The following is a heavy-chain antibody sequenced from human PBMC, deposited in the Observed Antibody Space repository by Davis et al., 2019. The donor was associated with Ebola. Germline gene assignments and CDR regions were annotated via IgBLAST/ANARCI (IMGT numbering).Heavy chain of an antibody. V-gene: IGHV4-34*01. CDR2: INHSGST. D-gene: IGHD4-17*01. J-gene: IGHJ1*01. CDR3: ASPGDYVRYFQH. CDR1: GGSLSGYY. Sequence: SETLSLTCDVYGGSLSGYYWSWIRQTPEKGLEWIGEINHSGSTNYNPSLKSRVTISVDTSKRQFSLKVSSVTAADTAVYYCASPGDYVRYFQHWGQGTLVTVSS.